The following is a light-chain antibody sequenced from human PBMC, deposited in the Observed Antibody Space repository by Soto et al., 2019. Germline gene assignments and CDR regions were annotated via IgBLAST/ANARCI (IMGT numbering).Light chain of an antibody. V-gene: IGLV2-14*03. CDR3: CSLTTTHTYV. Sequence: QSVLTQPASVSGSPGQSSTISCTGTNSNIGHYDYVSWYQQHPGKTPKLMIYHVTYRPSGVSNRYSGSKSGNSASLTISGLQADDEADYYCCSLTTTHTYVFGSGTKVTVL. CDR1: NSNIGHYDY. J-gene: IGLJ1*01. CDR2: HVT.